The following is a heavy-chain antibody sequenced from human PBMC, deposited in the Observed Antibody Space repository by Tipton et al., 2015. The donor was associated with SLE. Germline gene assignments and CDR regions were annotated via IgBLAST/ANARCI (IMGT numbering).Heavy chain of an antibody. D-gene: IGHD6-13*01. J-gene: IGHJ4*02. Sequence: TLSLTCTVSGASTSSLYWSWIRQPPGKGLEWIGCISYSGSTNYNPSLRSRVTLSIDTSKNQFSLKVTSVTASDTAVYYCARGGGDSSSCQDFDHWGQGNSVTVSS. CDR2: ISYSGST. CDR3: ARGGGDSSSCQDFDH. CDR1: GASTSSLY. V-gene: IGHV4-59*11.